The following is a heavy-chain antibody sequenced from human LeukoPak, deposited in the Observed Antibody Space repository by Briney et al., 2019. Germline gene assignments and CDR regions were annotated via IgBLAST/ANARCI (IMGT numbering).Heavy chain of an antibody. CDR3: AVNSTKHTFDI. CDR1: GGSMSPFY. CDR2: SYYSGGT. D-gene: IGHD1-1*01. Sequence: ETLSPTCTVSGGSMSPFYWSWIRQSPGKGLEWIGSSYYSGGTNYNPSLKSRATISVDTSKNQFSLELSSVTAADTAVYYCAVNSTKHTFDIWGQGTMVTVSS. V-gene: IGHV4-59*08. J-gene: IGHJ3*02.